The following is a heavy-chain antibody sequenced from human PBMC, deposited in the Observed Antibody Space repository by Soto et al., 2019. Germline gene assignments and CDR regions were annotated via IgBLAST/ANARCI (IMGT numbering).Heavy chain of an antibody. CDR2: ISSSTSYV. CDR3: ARDPSEGRVGNWFES. V-gene: IGHV3-21*06. J-gene: IGHJ5*01. D-gene: IGHD2-2*01. CDR1: GFTFSRYG. Sequence: SGGSLRLSCAASGFTFSRYGMNWLRQAPGKGLEWVASISSSTSYVYYADSVKGRFSISRDNAKNILYLEMYALRIEDTAVYYCARDPSEGRVGNWFESWGQGTLVTVSS.